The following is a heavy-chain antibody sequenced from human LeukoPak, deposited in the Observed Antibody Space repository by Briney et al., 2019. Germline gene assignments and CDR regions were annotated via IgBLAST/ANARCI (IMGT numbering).Heavy chain of an antibody. Sequence: PGGSLRLSCAASAFTIDDYAMHCVRQPPGKGLEWVSLTSGDGGSTYYADSVKGRFTICRDNSKNSLYLQMNSLRTEDTALYYCAKDIGLVPSAIYYYYGMDVWGQGTTVTVSS. V-gene: IGHV3-43*02. D-gene: IGHD2-2*01. CDR3: AKDIGLVPSAIYYYYGMDV. CDR1: AFTIDDYA. J-gene: IGHJ6*02. CDR2: TSGDGGST.